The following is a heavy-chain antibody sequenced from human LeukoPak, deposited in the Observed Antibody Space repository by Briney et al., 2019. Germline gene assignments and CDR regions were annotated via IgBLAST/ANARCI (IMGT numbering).Heavy chain of an antibody. D-gene: IGHD3-22*01. V-gene: IGHV1-18*01. CDR3: ARVRADYYDSSGLWTSGYYFDY. Sequence: ASVKVSCKASGYTFTSYGISWVRQAPGQGLEWMGWISAYNGNTNYAQKLQGRVTMTTDTSTSTAYMELRSLRSDDTAVYYCARVRADYYDSSGLWTSGYYFDYWGQGTLVTVSS. J-gene: IGHJ4*02. CDR2: ISAYNGNT. CDR1: GYTFTSYG.